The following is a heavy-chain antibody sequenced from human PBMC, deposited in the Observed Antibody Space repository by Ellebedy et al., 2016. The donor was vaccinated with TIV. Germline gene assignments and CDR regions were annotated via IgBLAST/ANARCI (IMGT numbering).Heavy chain of an antibody. J-gene: IGHJ3*02. V-gene: IGHV4-34*01. CDR2: VNHSGST. Sequence: SETLSLTCTVYGDFLISSSWNWIRQPPGQGLEWIGEVNHSGSTTYSPSLKGRVPISVDTSKSQFSLKLRSVTAADMAVYYCARGSHYMIAVVITSDAFDIWGQGTMVTVSS. CDR3: ARGSHYMIAVVITSDAFDI. CDR1: GDFLISSS. D-gene: IGHD3-22*01.